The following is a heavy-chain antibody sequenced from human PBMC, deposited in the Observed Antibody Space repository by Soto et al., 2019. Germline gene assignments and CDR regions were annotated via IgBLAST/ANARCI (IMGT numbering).Heavy chain of an antibody. CDR1: GYTFTSYG. Sequence: GASVKVSCKASGYTFTSYGISWVRQAPGQGLEWMGWISAYNGNTNYAQKLQGRVTMTTDTSTSTAYMELRNLRSDDTAVYYCARDPGIAAAGEYYFDYWGQGTLVTVSS. CDR3: ARDPGIAAAGEYYFDY. CDR2: ISAYNGNT. D-gene: IGHD6-13*01. V-gene: IGHV1-18*01. J-gene: IGHJ4*02.